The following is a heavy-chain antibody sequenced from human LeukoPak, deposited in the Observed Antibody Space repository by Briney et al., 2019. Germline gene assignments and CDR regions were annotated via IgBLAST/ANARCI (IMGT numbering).Heavy chain of an antibody. CDR1: GGSFSGYY. CDR2: INHSGST. V-gene: IGHV4-34*01. D-gene: IGHD5-18*01. J-gene: IGHJ4*02. Sequence: PSETLSLTCAVYGGSFSGYYWSWIRQPPGKXLXWIGEINHSGSTNYNPSLKSRVTISVDTSKNQFSLKLSSVTAADTAVYYCARVGFTGYHFDYWGQGTLVTVSS. CDR3: ARVGFTGYHFDY.